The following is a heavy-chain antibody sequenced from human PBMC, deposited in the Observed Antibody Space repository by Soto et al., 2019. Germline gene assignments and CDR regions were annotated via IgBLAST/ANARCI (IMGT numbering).Heavy chain of an antibody. CDR2: FDPEDGET. Sequence: ASVKVSCKVSGYTLTGLSMHWVRQAPGKGLEWMGGFDPEDGETIYAQKFQGRVTMTEDTSTDTAYMELSSLRSEDTAVYYCARWCSSTLYYAMDCWGQGTTVPVSS. J-gene: IGHJ6*02. CDR3: ARWCSSTLYYAMDC. D-gene: IGHD2-2*01. CDR1: GYTLTGLS. V-gene: IGHV1-24*01.